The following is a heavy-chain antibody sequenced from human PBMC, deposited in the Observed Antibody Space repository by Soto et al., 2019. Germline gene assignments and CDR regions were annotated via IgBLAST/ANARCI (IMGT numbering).Heavy chain of an antibody. J-gene: IGHJ6*02. CDR1: GYTFTGYY. V-gene: IGHV1-2*02. CDR3: ARDTYSSSSHYYYGMDV. D-gene: IGHD6-6*01. CDR2: INPNSGGT. Sequence: ASVKVSCKASGYTFTGYYMHWVRQAPGQGLEWMGWINPNSGGTNYAQKFQGRVTMTRDTSISTAYMELNRLRSDDTAVYYCARDTYSSSSHYYYGMDVWGQGTTVTVSS.